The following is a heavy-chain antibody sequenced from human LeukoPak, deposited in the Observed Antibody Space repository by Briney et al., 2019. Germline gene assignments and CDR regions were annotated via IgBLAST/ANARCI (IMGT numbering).Heavy chain of an antibody. V-gene: IGHV3-15*01. CDR3: ATSHGYSSSWYPPDYFDY. J-gene: IGHJ4*02. CDR2: IKSKTDGGTT. Sequence: GGSLRLSCAASGFTFSNAWMSWVRQAPGKGLEWVGRIKSKTDGGTTDYAAPVKGRFTISRDDSKNTLYLQMNSLETEDTAVYYCATSHGYSSSWYPPDYFDYWGQGTLVTVSS. CDR1: GFTFSNAW. D-gene: IGHD6-13*01.